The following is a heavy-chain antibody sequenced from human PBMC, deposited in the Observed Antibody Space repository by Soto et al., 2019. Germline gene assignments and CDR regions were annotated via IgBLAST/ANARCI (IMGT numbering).Heavy chain of an antibody. J-gene: IGHJ6*02. CDR2: INHSGST. CDR1: GGSFSCYY. V-gene: IGHV4-34*01. D-gene: IGHD3-10*01. CDR3: ARGRYYYGSGSYRTRYYGMDV. Sequence: SETLSLTCAVYGGSFSCYYWSWIRQPPGKGVEWIGEINHSGSTNYNPSLKSRVTISVDTSKNQFSLKLSSVTAADTAVYYCARGRYYYGSGSYRTRYYGMDVWGQGTTVTVSS.